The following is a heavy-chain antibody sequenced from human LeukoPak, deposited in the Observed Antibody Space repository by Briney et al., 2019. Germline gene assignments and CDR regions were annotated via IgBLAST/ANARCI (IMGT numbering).Heavy chain of an antibody. CDR3: ARDRIVVVKIFDY. J-gene: IGHJ4*02. Sequence: GGSLRLSCAASGFTFSSYAMHWVRQAPGKGLEWVAVISYGGSNKYYADSVKGRFTISRDNSKNTLYLQMNSLRAEDTAVYYCARDRIVVVKIFDYWGQGTLVTVSS. CDR2: ISYGGSNK. CDR1: GFTFSSYA. D-gene: IGHD3-22*01. V-gene: IGHV3-30*04.